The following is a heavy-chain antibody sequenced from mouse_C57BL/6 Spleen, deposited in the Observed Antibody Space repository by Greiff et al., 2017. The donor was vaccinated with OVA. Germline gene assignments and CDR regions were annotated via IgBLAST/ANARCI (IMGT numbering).Heavy chain of an antibody. CDR2: IDPANGNT. CDR3: ACDSHALDY. Sequence: EVQLQQSVAELVRPGASVKLSCTASGFNIKNSYMHWVKQRPEQGLEWIGRIDPANGNTKYAPKFQGKATITADTSSNTAYLQRRSLAAEDAAIYCCACDSHALDYWGQGTSVTVSA. CDR1: GFNIKNSY. D-gene: IGHD2-13*01. J-gene: IGHJ4*01. V-gene: IGHV14-3*01.